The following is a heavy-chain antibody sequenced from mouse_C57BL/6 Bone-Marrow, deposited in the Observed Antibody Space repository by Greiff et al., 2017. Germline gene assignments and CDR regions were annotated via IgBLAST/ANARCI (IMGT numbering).Heavy chain of an antibody. CDR3: ARSEVGY. CDR2: ILPGSGST. V-gene: IGHV1-9*01. CDR1: GYTFTGYW. J-gene: IGHJ2*01. Sequence: QVQLKESGAELMKPGASVKLSCKATGYTFTGYWIEWVKQRPGHGLEWIGEILPGSGSTNYNAKFKGKATFTADTSSNTAYMQLSSLTTEDSAIYYCARSEVGYWGQGTTLTVSS.